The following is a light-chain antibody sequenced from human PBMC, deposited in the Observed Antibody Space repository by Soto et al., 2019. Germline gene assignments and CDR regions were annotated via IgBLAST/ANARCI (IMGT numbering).Light chain of an antibody. V-gene: IGKV3-11*01. CDR1: QSVSSY. CDR2: DAS. CDR3: QQRSNWPIT. J-gene: IGKJ5*01. Sequence: EIVLSQSPGTLSLSPGERATLSRRASQSVSSYLAWYQQKPGQAPTLIIYDASNRATGIPARFSGSGSGTDFTLTISSLEPEDFAVYYCQQRSNWPITFGQGTRLEIK.